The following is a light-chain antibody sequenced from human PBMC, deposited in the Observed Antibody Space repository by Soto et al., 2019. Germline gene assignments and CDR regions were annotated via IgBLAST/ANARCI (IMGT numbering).Light chain of an antibody. CDR3: QQYGSSGT. CDR2: GAS. V-gene: IGKV3-20*01. CDR1: QNVDSNY. J-gene: IGKJ1*01. Sequence: EIVLTQSPGTLSLSPGEEATLSCRASQNVDSNYLAWYQQKPGQTPRLIIYGASGRADGIPHRFSGSGFGTDFTLTISRLEPEDFAVYYCQQYGSSGTFGQGTKVDIK.